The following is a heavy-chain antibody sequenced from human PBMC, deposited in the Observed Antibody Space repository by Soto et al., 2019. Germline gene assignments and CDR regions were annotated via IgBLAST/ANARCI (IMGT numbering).Heavy chain of an antibody. CDR2: INHSGST. Sequence: ETLSLTCAVYGGSFSGYYWSWIRQPPGKGLEWIGEINHSGSTNYNPSLKSRVTISVDTSKNQFSLKLSSVTAADTAVYYCASRPSYSSSWYRSYYGMDVWGQGTTVTVSS. J-gene: IGHJ6*02. CDR3: ASRPSYSSSWYRSYYGMDV. CDR1: GGSFSGYY. V-gene: IGHV4-34*01. D-gene: IGHD6-13*01.